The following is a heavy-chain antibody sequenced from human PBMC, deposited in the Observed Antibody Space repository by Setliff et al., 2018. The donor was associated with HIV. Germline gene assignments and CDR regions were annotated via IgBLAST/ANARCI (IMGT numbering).Heavy chain of an antibody. CDR2: ISGLTGEV. CDR3: ARGGLGFLDWCLPDS. V-gene: IGHV1-18*04. Sequence: KVSCKASGYDFSSYSMMWVRQTPGQGLEWLGWISGLTGEVRLAKEFQGRVTLTTSAYTAYMELKSLRSEDRGVYYCARGGLGFLDWCLPDSWGQGTLVTVSS. J-gene: IGHJ4*02. CDR1: GYDFSSYS. D-gene: IGHD2-21*02.